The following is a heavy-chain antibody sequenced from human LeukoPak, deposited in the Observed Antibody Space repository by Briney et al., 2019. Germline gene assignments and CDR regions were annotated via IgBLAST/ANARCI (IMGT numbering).Heavy chain of an antibody. CDR3: ARGRNGDACYGDY. D-gene: IGHD2-21*02. V-gene: IGHV3-74*01. J-gene: IGHJ4*01. Sequence: PGGSLSLSCAASGFTFSSQWMHWVRQAPGKGLVWVSRINMDGSTTNYADSVKGRFTISRDNAKNTLYLQMNSLRAEDTAVYYCARGRNGDACYGDYWGHGALVTVSS. CDR2: INMDGSTT. CDR1: GFTFSSQW.